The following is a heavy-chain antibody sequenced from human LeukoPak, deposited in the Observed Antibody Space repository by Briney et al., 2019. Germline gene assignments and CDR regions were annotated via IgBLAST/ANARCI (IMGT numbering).Heavy chain of an antibody. Sequence: SETLSLTCTVSGGSISSSSYYWGWIRQPPGKGLEWIGSIYYSGSTYYNPSLKSRVTISVDTSKNQFSLKLSSVTAADTAVYYCARHGYSGSYYGIDYWGQGTLVTVSS. V-gene: IGHV4-39*01. CDR3: ARHGYSGSYYGIDY. CDR2: IYYSGST. J-gene: IGHJ4*02. D-gene: IGHD1-26*01. CDR1: GGSISSSSYY.